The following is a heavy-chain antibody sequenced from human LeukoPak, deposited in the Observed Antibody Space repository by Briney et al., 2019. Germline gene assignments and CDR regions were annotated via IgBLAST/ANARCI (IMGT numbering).Heavy chain of an antibody. CDR2: ISSSGSTI. J-gene: IGHJ6*02. Sequence: GGSLRLSCAASGFTFSDYYMSWIRQAPGKGLEWVSYISSSGSTIYYADSVKGRFTISRDNAKNSLYLQMNSLRAEDTAVYYRARDSRLSQTNYYYYGMDVWGQGTTVTVSS. CDR3: ARDSRLSQTNYYYYGMDV. D-gene: IGHD1-1*01. V-gene: IGHV3-11*01. CDR1: GFTFSDYY.